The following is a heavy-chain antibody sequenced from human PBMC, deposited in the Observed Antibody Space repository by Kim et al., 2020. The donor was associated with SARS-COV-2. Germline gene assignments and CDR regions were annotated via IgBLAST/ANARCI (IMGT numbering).Heavy chain of an antibody. Sequence: ADSGKGRISSYRDNAKNTVYLQMNSRRAEDTAVYYCARDIDGGWYAYFDLWGRGTLVTVSS. D-gene: IGHD6-19*01. CDR3: ARDIDGGWYAYFDL. V-gene: IGHV3-53*01. J-gene: IGHJ2*01.